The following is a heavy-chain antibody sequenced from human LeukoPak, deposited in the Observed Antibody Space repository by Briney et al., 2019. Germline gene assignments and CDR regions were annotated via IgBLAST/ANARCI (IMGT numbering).Heavy chain of an antibody. CDR2: IYSGGGT. V-gene: IGHV3-53*01. CDR3: ARDFNYGSGSNYYYYMDV. Sequence: SGGSLRLSCAASGFTVSSNYMSWVRQAPGKGLEWVSVIYSGGGTYYADSVKGRFTISRDNSKNTLYLQMNSLRAEDTAVYYCARDFNYGSGSNYYYYMDVWGKGTTVTVSS. CDR1: GFTVSSNY. J-gene: IGHJ6*03. D-gene: IGHD3-10*01.